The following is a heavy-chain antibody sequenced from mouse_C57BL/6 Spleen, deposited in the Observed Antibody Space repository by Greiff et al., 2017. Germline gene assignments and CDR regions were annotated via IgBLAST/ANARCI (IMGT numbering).Heavy chain of an antibody. Sequence: EVMLVESEGGLVQPGSSMKLSCTASGFTFSDYYMAWVRQVPEKGLEWVANINYDGSSTYYLDSLKSRFIISRDNAKNILYLQMSSLKSEDTATYYCARVTLTFDYWGQGTTLTVSS. CDR3: ARVTLTFDY. D-gene: IGHD4-1*01. J-gene: IGHJ2*01. V-gene: IGHV5-16*01. CDR1: GFTFSDYY. CDR2: INYDGSST.